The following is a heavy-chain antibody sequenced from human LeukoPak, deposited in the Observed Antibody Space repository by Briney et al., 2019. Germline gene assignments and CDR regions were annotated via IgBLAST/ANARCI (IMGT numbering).Heavy chain of an antibody. CDR3: ARGRQLVFSSFDY. CDR1: GYTLTELS. J-gene: IGHJ4*02. V-gene: IGHV1-24*01. D-gene: IGHD6-6*01. CDR2: SDPENGER. Sequence: ASVKVSCKVSGYTLTELSIHWVGQAPGKGLEWMGGSDPENGERTYAQKFQGRVTITADESTSTAYMELSSLRSEDTAVYYCARGRQLVFSSFDYWGQGTLVTVSS.